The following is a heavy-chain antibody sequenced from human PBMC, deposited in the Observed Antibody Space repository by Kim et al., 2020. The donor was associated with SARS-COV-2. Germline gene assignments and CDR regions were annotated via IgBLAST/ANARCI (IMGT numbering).Heavy chain of an antibody. CDR1: GDSISSGRHY. Sequence: SETLSLTCTVSGDSISSGRHYWNWIRQPAGKGLEWIGRIYMGGSTNYNPSLKSRVAMSVDPSENQFSLKGSSVNAAETAVYYCARGTQLEFSFVFDQWGQGTLVTVSS. CDR3: ARGTQLEFSFVFDQ. J-gene: IGHJ4*02. V-gene: IGHV4-61*02. D-gene: IGHD1-1*01. CDR2: IYMGGST.